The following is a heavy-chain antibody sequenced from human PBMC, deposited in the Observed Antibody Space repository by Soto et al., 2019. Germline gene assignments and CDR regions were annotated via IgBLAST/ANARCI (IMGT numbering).Heavy chain of an antibody. V-gene: IGHV1-69*01. CDR1: GDTFTNCV. D-gene: IGHD7-27*01. CDR3: AAELGFGRLSVV. J-gene: IGHJ6*02. CDR2: IIPLFGTT. Sequence: QVQVVQSGVEVRRPGSSVKVSCKASGDTFTNCVISCVRQAPGQGLEWLGGIIPLFGTTDFAQRFQGRLTITTDESTTTAYMELSSLRSEDTATYYCAAELGFGRLSVVWGQGTTVIVSS.